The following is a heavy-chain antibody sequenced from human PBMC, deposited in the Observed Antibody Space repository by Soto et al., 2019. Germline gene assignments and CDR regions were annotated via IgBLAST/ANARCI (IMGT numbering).Heavy chain of an antibody. CDR3: ARVLRYSSGWPEYFQH. D-gene: IGHD6-19*01. J-gene: IGHJ1*01. CDR2: INPNSGGT. CDR1: GYTFTGYY. Sequence: WASVKVSCKASGYTFTGYYMHWVRQAPGQGLEWMGWINPNSGGTNYAQKFQGRVTMTRDTSISTAYMELSRLRSDDTAVYYCARVLRYSSGWPEYFQHWGQGTLVTVSS. V-gene: IGHV1-2*02.